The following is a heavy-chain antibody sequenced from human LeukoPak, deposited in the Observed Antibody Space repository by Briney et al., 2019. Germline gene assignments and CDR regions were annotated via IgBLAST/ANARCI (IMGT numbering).Heavy chain of an antibody. J-gene: IGHJ4*02. CDR1: GGSISSGGYS. CDR2: IYHSGST. CDR3: VRGGDYGLYFDY. D-gene: IGHD2-21*02. V-gene: IGHV4-30-2*01. Sequence: SQTLSLTCAVSGGSISSGGYSWSWIRQPPGKGLEWIGYIYHSGSTYYNPSLKSRVTISVDRSKNQFSLKLSSVTAADTAVYYCVRGGDYGLYFDYWGQGTLVTVSS.